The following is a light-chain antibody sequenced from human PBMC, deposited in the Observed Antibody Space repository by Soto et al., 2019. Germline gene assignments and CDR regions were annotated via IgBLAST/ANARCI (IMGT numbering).Light chain of an antibody. V-gene: IGKV3-11*01. CDR3: QERSNWHELT. CDR2: DAS. Sequence: EIVLTQSPATLSLSPGARATLSCRASQSVSSYLAWYQQKPGQAPRLLIYDASNRATSIPARFSGRGSGTGFTLATSALEPEAVAEYYCQERSNWHELTCGRGTMVVIK. CDR1: QSVSSY. J-gene: IGKJ4*01.